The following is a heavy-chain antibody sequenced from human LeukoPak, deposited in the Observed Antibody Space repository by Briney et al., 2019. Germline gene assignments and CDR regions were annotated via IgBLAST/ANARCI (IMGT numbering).Heavy chain of an antibody. CDR1: GYNLISYY. CDR3: ARKYNYDSSGLDY. V-gene: IGHV1-46*01. D-gene: IGHD3-22*01. CDR2: INPGGGST. Sequence: ASVKVSCKASGYNLISYYMHWVRQAPGQGLEWMGIINPGGGSTSYAQKFQGRVTMTGDTSTSTVYMELSSLRSEDTAVYYCARKYNYDSSGLDYWGQGTLVTVSS. J-gene: IGHJ4*02.